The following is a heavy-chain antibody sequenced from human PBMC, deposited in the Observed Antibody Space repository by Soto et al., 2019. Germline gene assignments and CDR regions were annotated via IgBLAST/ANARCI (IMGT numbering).Heavy chain of an antibody. D-gene: IGHD3-10*01. CDR2: ISSSSSYT. Sequence: QVQLVESGGGLVQPGGSLRLSCAASGFTFSDYYMNWIRQAPGKGLEWVSYISSSSSYTNYTDSVKGRFTISRDNAKNSLYLQMNSLRAEDTAVYYCARDHYGPGWFDPWGQGTLVTVSS. CDR1: GFTFSDYY. CDR3: ARDHYGPGWFDP. V-gene: IGHV3-11*05. J-gene: IGHJ5*02.